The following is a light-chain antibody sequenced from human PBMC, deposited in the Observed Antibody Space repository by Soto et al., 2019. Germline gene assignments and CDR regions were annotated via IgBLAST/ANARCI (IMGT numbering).Light chain of an antibody. J-gene: IGKJ5*01. CDR1: QDVSNN. CDR3: QQYNFWPPIT. Sequence: EVMMTQSPATLSVSPGERATLSCRASQDVSNNIAWYQQKPGQAPRLLIYYASTRATGVPARFSGIGSGTEFTLTISSLQSEDFALYYCQQYNFWPPITFGQGTRREIK. V-gene: IGKV3-15*01. CDR2: YAS.